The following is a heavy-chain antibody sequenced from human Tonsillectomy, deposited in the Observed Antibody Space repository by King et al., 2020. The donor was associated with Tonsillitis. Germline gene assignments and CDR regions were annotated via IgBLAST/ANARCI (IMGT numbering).Heavy chain of an antibody. CDR2: IGRSGGYI. CDR1: EFIFSTYT. J-gene: IGHJ3*02. Sequence: VQLVESGGGLVKPGGSLRLSCAASEFIFSTYTMNWVRPAPGKVLEWVSSIGRSGGYIYYADSVKGRFTITRDNAENSLYLQMNSLRAEDTAVYYCARVKKYYYDSSGYPLDTFDIWGQGTMVTVSS. D-gene: IGHD3-22*01. V-gene: IGHV3-21*01. CDR3: ARVKKYYYDSSGYPLDTFDI.